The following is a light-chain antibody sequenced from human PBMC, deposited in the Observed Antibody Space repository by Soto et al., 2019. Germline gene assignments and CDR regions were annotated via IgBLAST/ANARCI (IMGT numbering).Light chain of an antibody. CDR2: EVS. CDR3: SSYTSSRTLV. J-gene: IGLJ1*01. V-gene: IGLV2-14*01. CDR1: SSDVGAYNY. Sequence: QSVLTQPASVTGSHDQSITISCTGTSSDVGAYNYVSWYQQHPGKAPKLMIYEVSNRPSGVSHRFSGSKSDNTASLTISGLQTDDEADYYCSSYTSSRTLVFGTGTKVTVL.